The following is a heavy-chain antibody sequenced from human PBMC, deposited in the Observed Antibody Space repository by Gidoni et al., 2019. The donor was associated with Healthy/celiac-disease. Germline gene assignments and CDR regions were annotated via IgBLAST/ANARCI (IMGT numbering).Heavy chain of an antibody. CDR1: GGSISSSSYY. CDR3: ARHWTSMVRGYYYYGMDV. D-gene: IGHD3-10*01. Sequence: QLQLQESGPGLVKPSETLSLTCTVSGGSISSSSYYWGWIRQPPGKGLEWIGSIYYSGSTYYNPSLKSRVTISVDTSKNQFSLKLSSVTAADTAVYYCARHWTSMVRGYYYYGMDVWGQGTTVTVSS. CDR2: IYYSGST. J-gene: IGHJ6*02. V-gene: IGHV4-39*01.